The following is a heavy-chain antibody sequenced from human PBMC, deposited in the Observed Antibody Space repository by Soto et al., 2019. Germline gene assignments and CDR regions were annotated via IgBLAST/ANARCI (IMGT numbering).Heavy chain of an antibody. Sequence: KPSETLSLPCTVSAGSISSGGYYLRWCQQPPGKGLAWIGYTYYRRSTYYTPSLKSRLTISVDTYKNQFPLKPSSVTAADTAMYYCASRYLWGQGTLVTVSS. J-gene: IGHJ5*02. V-gene: IGHV4-30-4*01. CDR3: ASRYL. CDR1: AGSISSGGYY. CDR2: TYYRRST.